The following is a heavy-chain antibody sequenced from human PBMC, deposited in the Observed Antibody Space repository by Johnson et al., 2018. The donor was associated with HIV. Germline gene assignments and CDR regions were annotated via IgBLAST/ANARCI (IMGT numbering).Heavy chain of an antibody. Sequence: VQLVESGGGVVQPGRSLRLSCAASGFTFSSYAMSWVRQAPGKGLEWVSAISGSGGSTYYADSVKGRFTISRDNSKNTLYLQMKSLRPEDTAVYFCAKEDCSAVLCSDDAFHIWGQGTMVTLSS. V-gene: IGHV3-23*04. CDR2: ISGSGGST. J-gene: IGHJ3*02. CDR1: GFTFSSYA. D-gene: IGHD2-15*01. CDR3: AKEDCSAVLCSDDAFHI.